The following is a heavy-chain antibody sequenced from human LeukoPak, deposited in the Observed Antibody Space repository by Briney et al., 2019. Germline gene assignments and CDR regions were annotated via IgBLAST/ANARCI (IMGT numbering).Heavy chain of an antibody. Sequence: ASVKVSCKASGGTFSSYAISWVRQAPGQGLEWMGWISAYNGNTNYAQKLQGRVTMTTDTSTSTAYMELRSLRSDDTAVYYCARESGSLLNYWGQGTLVTVSS. CDR1: GGTFSSYA. CDR3: ARESGSLLNY. V-gene: IGHV1-18*01. D-gene: IGHD6-25*01. J-gene: IGHJ4*02. CDR2: ISAYNGNT.